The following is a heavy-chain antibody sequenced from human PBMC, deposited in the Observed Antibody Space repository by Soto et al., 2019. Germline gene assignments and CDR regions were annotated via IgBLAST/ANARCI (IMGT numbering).Heavy chain of an antibody. J-gene: IGHJ4*02. Sequence: GGSLRLSCGASGFTFSVYAMTWVRQAPGKGLEWVSAISGSGGSTYYADSVKGRFTISRDNSKNTLYLQMNSLRAEDTAVYYCAKDQDSSGWYYWGQGTLVTVSS. CDR1: GFTFSVYA. D-gene: IGHD6-19*01. V-gene: IGHV3-23*01. CDR2: ISGSGGST. CDR3: AKDQDSSGWYY.